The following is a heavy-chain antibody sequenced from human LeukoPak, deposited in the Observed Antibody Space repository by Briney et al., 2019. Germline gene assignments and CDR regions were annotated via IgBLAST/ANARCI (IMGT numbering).Heavy chain of an antibody. V-gene: IGHV3-74*01. D-gene: IGHD5-24*01. CDR3: ARKNNSYLDY. J-gene: IGHJ4*02. CDR1: GFTFSSYW. CDR2: ISSDGSTT. Sequence: GGSLRLSCAASGFTFSSYWMHWVRHAPGKGLVWVSHISSDGSTTRYADSVKGRFTISRDNAKNTLFLQMNSLRAEDTAVYYCARKNNSYLDYWGQGTLVTVSS.